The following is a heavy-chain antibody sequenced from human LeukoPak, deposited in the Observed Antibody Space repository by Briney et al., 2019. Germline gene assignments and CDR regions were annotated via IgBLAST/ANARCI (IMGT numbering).Heavy chain of an antibody. CDR3: TREGRADGSITMTS. V-gene: IGHV3-49*04. D-gene: IGHD3-22*01. J-gene: IGHJ4*02. Sequence: GGSLRLSCTASGFTFGDYAMSWVRQAPGKGLEWVGFIRSKAYGGTTEYAASVKGRFTISRDDSKSIAYLQMNSLKTEDTAVYYCTREGRADGSITMTSWGQGTLVTVSS. CDR2: IRSKAYGGTT. CDR1: GFTFGDYA.